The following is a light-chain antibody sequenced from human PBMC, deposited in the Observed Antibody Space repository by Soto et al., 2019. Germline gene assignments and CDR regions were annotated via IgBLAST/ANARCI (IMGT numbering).Light chain of an antibody. Sequence: VMTQSPATLSVSAGERATLSCWASETVATNLAWYQQKPGQAPRLLISGASTRAAGISDRFRGSGSGTEFTLTISSLRSEDSAIYYCQQYFEWPPMTFGQGTKVDTK. V-gene: IGKV3-15*01. CDR3: QQYFEWPPMT. CDR2: GAS. CDR1: ETVATN. J-gene: IGKJ1*01.